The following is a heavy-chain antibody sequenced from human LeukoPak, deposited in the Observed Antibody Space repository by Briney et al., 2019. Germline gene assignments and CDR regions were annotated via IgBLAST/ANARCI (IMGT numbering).Heavy chain of an antibody. CDR1: GYTFTSYG. Sequence: ASVKVSCTASGYTFTSYGISWVRQAPGQGLEWLGWVSAYNGKTNYARKLQGRVTMTSDTSTSTVYMDLSLRSDDTAVYYCVRDRGIQFEDTFDYWGQGTLVTVSS. V-gene: IGHV1-18*01. CDR2: VSAYNGKT. J-gene: IGHJ4*02. CDR3: VRDRGIQFEDTFDY. D-gene: IGHD3-10*01.